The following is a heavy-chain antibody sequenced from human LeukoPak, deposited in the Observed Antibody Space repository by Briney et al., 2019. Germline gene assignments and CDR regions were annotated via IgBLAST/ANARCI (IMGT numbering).Heavy chain of an antibody. V-gene: IGHV4-59*01. J-gene: IGHJ5*02. CDR2: TYYGGST. CDR3: ARGPSVTSIGGP. CDR1: GGSISHYY. Sequence: PSETLSLTCTVSGGSISHYYWSWIRQPPEKGLEWIGYTYYGGSTKFSPSLKSRVAISVDTSKKQFSLNLTSVTAADTAVYYCARGPSVTSIGGPWGQGTLVTVSA. D-gene: IGHD4-17*01.